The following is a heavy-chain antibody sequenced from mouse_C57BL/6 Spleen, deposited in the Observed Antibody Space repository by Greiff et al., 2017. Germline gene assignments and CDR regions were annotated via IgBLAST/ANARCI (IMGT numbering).Heavy chain of an antibody. CDR3: ARMEDRYYYGSSYGYFDV. D-gene: IGHD1-1*01. CDR1: GFSLSTFGLG. V-gene: IGHV8-8*01. CDR2: IWWDDDK. J-gene: IGHJ1*03. Sequence: QVTLKESGPGILQPSQTLSLTCSFSGFSLSTFGLGVGWIRQPSGKGLEWLAHIWWDDDKYYNPALKSQLTISKDTSQNQVFLTISNVDTADTATYYWARMEDRYYYGSSYGYFDVCGTGTAVTVSS.